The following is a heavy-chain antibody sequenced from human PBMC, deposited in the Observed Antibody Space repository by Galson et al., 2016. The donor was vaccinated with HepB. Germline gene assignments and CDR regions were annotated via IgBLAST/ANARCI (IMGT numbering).Heavy chain of an antibody. D-gene: IGHD1-14*01. CDR1: GYTFTSYG. CDR2: ISAYNAYR. J-gene: IGHJ5*01. V-gene: IGHV1-18*04. CDR3: ARSGAGNWFES. Sequence: SVKVSCKASGYTFTSYGIGWVRQAPGQGLEWMGWISAYNAYRDYPQKLQGRVTMTTATSTSTAYMELSRLRSDDTAVYYCARSGAGNWFESWGQGTLVTVSS.